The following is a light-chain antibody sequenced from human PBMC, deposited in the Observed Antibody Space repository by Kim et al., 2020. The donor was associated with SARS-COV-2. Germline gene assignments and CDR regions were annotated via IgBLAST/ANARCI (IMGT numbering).Light chain of an antibody. CDR2: HDS. J-gene: IGLJ2*01. CDR3: QAWDSNTAV. V-gene: IGLV3-1*01. Sequence: SVSPGKTASITCSGDKLGDKYACWYQHKPGQSPVLVIYHDSKRPSGIPERFSGSNSGNTATLTISGTQAMDEADYYCQAWDSNTAVFGGGTKLTVL. CDR1: KLGDKY.